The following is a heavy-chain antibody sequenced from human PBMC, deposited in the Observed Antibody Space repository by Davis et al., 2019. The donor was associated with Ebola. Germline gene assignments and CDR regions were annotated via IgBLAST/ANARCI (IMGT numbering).Heavy chain of an antibody. CDR2: ISSSSSYI. Sequence: GESLKISCAASEFTFSSYTMGWVRQAPGKGLEWVSSISSSSSYIYYADSVKGRFTISRDNAKNSLYLQMNSLRAEDTAVYYCARDLGYQPSSYYYYYYGMDVWGKGTTVTVSS. CDR1: EFTFSSYT. J-gene: IGHJ6*04. CDR3: ARDLGYQPSSYYYYYYGMDV. D-gene: IGHD2-2*01. V-gene: IGHV3-21*01.